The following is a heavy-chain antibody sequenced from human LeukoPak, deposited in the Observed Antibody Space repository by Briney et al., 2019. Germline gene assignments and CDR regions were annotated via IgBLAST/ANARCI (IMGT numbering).Heavy chain of an antibody. Sequence: SETLSLTCTVSGGSISSGGYYWSWIRQPPGKGLEWIGYVYYSGSTTYNPSLKSRVTIAVDTSKNQFSLRLGSVTAADTAVYYCARSRAFNSGAFDPWGQGSLVTVSS. J-gene: IGHJ5*02. CDR1: GGSISSGGYY. CDR2: VYYSGST. CDR3: ARSRAFNSGAFDP. V-gene: IGHV4-61*08. D-gene: IGHD1-26*01.